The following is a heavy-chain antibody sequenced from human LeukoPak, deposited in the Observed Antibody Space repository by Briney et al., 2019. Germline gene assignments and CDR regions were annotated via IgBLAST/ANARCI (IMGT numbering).Heavy chain of an antibody. CDR2: IYYSGST. D-gene: IGHD2-21*02. V-gene: IGHV4-59*11. CDR1: GGSISSHY. CDR3: ARDDFYSPFDY. J-gene: IGHJ4*02. Sequence: SETLSLTCTVSGGSISSHYWSWIRQPPGKGLEWIGYIYYSGSTNYNPSLKSRDTISVDTSKNQFSLKLSSVTAADTAVYYCARDDFYSPFDYWGQGTLVTVSS.